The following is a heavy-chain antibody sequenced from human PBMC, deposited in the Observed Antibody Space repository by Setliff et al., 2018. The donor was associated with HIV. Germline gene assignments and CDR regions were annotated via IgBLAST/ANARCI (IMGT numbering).Heavy chain of an antibody. CDR2: IYSGGST. CDR1: GFTVSSNY. V-gene: IGHV3-66*02. CDR3: AREGQWLDGFDY. Sequence: GGSLRLSCAASGFTVSSNYMSWVRQAPGKGLECVSVIYSGGSTYYADSVKGRFTISRDNSKNTLYLQMNSLRTEDTAVYYCAREGQWLDGFDYWGQGTRVTVSS. D-gene: IGHD6-19*01. J-gene: IGHJ4*02.